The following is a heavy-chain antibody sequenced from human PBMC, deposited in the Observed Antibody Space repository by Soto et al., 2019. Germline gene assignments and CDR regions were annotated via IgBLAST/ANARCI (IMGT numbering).Heavy chain of an antibody. D-gene: IGHD3-3*01. CDR3: ATAGRGGYYDFWSGYYSGVWYFDL. J-gene: IGHJ2*01. V-gene: IGHV4-30-4*01. CDR2: IYYSGST. Sequence: QVQLQESGPGLVKPSQTLSLTCTVSGGSISSGDYYWSWIRQPPGKGLEWIGYIYYSGSTYYNPSLKSRVTISVDTSKNQFSLKLSSVTAADTAVYYCATAGRGGYYDFWSGYYSGVWYFDLWGRGTLVTVSS. CDR1: GGSISSGDYY.